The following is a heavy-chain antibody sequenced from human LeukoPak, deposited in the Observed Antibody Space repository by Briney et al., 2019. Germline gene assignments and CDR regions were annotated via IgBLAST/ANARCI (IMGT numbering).Heavy chain of an antibody. V-gene: IGHV1-18*01. D-gene: IGHD6-6*01. CDR2: ISAYNGNT. CDR1: GYTFTIYG. J-gene: IGHJ4*02. Sequence: ASVTVSCKASGYTFTIYGISWVRQAPGQGLEWMGWISAYNGNTNYTQKLQGRVTMTTDTSTSTAYMELRSLRSDDTAVYYCARDPSGAALGYWGQGTLVTVSS. CDR3: ARDPSGAALGY.